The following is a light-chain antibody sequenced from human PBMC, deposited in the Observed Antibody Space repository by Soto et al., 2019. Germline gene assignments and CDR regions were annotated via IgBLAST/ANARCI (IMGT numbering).Light chain of an antibody. Sequence: QSVLTQPPSASGTPGQRVTISCSGSSSNIGSNYVSWYQQLPGTAPKLLMYRDNHRPSGVPDRFSGSRSGTSASLAISGLRSEDEADYYCAAWDDSLSSFYVFGTGTKVT. CDR1: SSNIGSNY. J-gene: IGLJ1*01. CDR3: AAWDDSLSSFYV. V-gene: IGLV1-47*01. CDR2: RDN.